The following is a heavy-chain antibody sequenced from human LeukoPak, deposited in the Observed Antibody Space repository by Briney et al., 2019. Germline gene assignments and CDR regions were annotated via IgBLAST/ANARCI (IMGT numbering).Heavy chain of an antibody. V-gene: IGHV3-7*04. Sequence: PGGSLRLSCAASGFTFSSYWMTWVRRAPGKGLEWVANIKQDGSEKYYVDSVKGRFTISRDNAKNSVYLQMNSLRAEDTAVYYCARDTRWGGEDFGFWGQGTLVTVSS. CDR3: ARDTRWGGEDFGF. CDR2: IKQDGSEK. CDR1: GFTFSSYW. D-gene: IGHD2-2*01. J-gene: IGHJ4*02.